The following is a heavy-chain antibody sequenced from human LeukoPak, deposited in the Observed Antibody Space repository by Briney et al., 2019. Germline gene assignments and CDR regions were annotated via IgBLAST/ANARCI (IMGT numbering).Heavy chain of an antibody. Sequence: GGSLRLSCAASGFTFSSYGMHWVRQAPGKGLEWVAVIWYDGSNKYYADSVKGRFTISRDNSKNTLYLQMNSLRAEDTAVYYCARGSCSSTSCYWDYYMDVWGKGTTVTVSS. D-gene: IGHD2-2*01. V-gene: IGHV3-33*01. J-gene: IGHJ6*03. CDR3: ARGSCSSTSCYWDYYMDV. CDR1: GFTFSSYG. CDR2: IWYDGSNK.